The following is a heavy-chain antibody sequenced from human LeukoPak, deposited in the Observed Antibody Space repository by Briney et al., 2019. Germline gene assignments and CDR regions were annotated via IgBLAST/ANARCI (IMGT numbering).Heavy chain of an antibody. CDR3: AKAFRGLREYYYMDV. CDR2: IYHSGST. D-gene: IGHD3-16*01. V-gene: IGHV4-38-2*02. Sequence: SETLSLTCTVSGYSISSGYYWGWIRQPPGKGLEWIGSIYHSGSTYYNPSLKSRVTISVDTSKNQFSLKLSSVTAADTAVYYCAKAFRGLREYYYMDVWGKGTTVTVSS. CDR1: GYSISSGYY. J-gene: IGHJ6*03.